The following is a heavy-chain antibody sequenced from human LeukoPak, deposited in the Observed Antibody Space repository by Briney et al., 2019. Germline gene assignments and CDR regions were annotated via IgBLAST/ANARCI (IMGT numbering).Heavy chain of an antibody. D-gene: IGHD3-10*01. V-gene: IGHV4-59*01. CDR2: IYYSGST. CDR1: GGSISSYY. CDR3: ARDRRVRGVPQLDY. J-gene: IGHJ4*02. Sequence: SETLSLTCTVSGGSISSYYWSWIRQPPGKGLEGMGYIYYSGSTNYNPSLKSRVTISVDTSKNQFSLKLSSVTAADTAVYYCARDRRVRGVPQLDYWGQGTLVTVSS.